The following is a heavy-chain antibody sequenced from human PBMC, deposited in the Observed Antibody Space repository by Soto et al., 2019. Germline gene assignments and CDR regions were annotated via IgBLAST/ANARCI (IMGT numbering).Heavy chain of an antibody. D-gene: IGHD3-3*01. CDR1: GLIFKDFA. CDR2: ITTSDDIT. CDR3: TKGDSSGYFDPSSGYSTPDH. Sequence: EVRLFESGGGLVEPGESLRLSCAASGLIFKDFAMSWVRQAPGKGLEWVSTITTSDDITYSADSVRGRFTISRDNSANTLFLQMSSLRGDDTATYYCTKGDSSGYFDPSSGYSTPDHWGQGTLVTVSS. V-gene: IGHV3-23*01. J-gene: IGHJ5*02.